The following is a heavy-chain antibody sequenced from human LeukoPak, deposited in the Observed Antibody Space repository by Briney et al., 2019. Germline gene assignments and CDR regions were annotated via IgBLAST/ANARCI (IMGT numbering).Heavy chain of an antibody. Sequence: SETLSLTCTVSGGSISSYYWSWIRQPPGKGLEWIGYIYYSGRTNYNPSLKSRVTISVDTSKNQFSLKLSSVTAADTAVYYCARDFPLYYYDSSGYYGNAFDIWGQGTMVTVSS. CDR1: GGSISSYY. CDR2: IYYSGRT. V-gene: IGHV4-59*01. J-gene: IGHJ3*02. D-gene: IGHD3-22*01. CDR3: ARDFPLYYYDSSGYYGNAFDI.